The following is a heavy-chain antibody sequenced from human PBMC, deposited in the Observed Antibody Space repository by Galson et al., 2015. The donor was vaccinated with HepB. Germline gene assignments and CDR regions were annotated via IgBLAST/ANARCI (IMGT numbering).Heavy chain of an antibody. Sequence: SVKVSCKASGYTFTDYYMHWVRQAPGQGLEWLGRIDPNSGLTNYAQKFQGRVTMTRDTSISTAYMELSRLRSDDTAVYYCARAGLGSRRVGVPIWFDPWGQGTLVTVSS. D-gene: IGHD1-26*01. CDR3: ARAGLGSRRVGVPIWFDP. CDR2: IDPNSGLT. V-gene: IGHV1-2*06. J-gene: IGHJ5*02. CDR1: GYTFTDYY.